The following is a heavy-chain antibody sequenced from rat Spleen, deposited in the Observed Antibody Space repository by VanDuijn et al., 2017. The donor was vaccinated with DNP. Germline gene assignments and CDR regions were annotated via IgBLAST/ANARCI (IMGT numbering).Heavy chain of an antibody. CDR3: ARATHTTGIPFYFDY. CDR1: GFTFSYYG. CDR2: ISTGSGNT. V-gene: IGHV5S14*01. J-gene: IGHJ2*01. D-gene: IGHD1-7*01. Sequence: EVQLVESGGGLVQPGRSLKLSCAASGFTFSYYGMAGVRQTPMKGLEWVASISTGSGNTYYRDSVKGRFPIARDNAKNTQYLQMDSLRSEDTATYYCARATHTTGIPFYFDYWGQGVMVTVSS.